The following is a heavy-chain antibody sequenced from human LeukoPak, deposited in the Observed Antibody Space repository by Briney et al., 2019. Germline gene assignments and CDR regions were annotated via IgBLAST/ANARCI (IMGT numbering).Heavy chain of an antibody. V-gene: IGHV5-51*01. Sequence: GESLKISCKGSGYSFTSYWIGWVRRMPGKGLEWMGIIYPGDSDTRYSPSFQGQVTISADKSISTAYLQWSSLKASDTAMYYCARALYYYDSSGYYFDYWGQGTLVTVSS. D-gene: IGHD3-22*01. CDR3: ARALYYYDSSGYYFDY. CDR2: IYPGDSDT. CDR1: GYSFTSYW. J-gene: IGHJ4*02.